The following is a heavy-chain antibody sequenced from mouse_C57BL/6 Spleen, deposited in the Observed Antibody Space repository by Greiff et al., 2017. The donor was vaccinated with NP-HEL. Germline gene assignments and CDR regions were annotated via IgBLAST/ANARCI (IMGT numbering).Heavy chain of an antibody. CDR3: AREGAYGSSSFAY. J-gene: IGHJ3*01. Sequence: QVQLQQPGAELVKPGASVKLSCKASGYTFTSYWMHWVKQRPGQGLEWIGMIHPNSGSTNYNEKFKSKATLTVDTSSSTAYMQLSSLTSEDSAVYYSAREGAYGSSSFAYWGQGTLVTVAA. CDR2: IHPNSGST. CDR1: GYTFTSYW. V-gene: IGHV1-64*01. D-gene: IGHD1-1*01.